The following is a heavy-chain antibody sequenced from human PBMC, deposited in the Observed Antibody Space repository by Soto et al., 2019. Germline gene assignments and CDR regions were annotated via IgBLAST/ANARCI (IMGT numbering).Heavy chain of an antibody. CDR3: ARDTSNTSGSRIWFDA. CDR1: GYSFTKYA. V-gene: IGHV1-18*04. CDR2: ISTYNGDT. Sequence: ASVKVSCKASGYSFTKYAISWVRQAPGQGLEWLGWISTYNGDTNYAQSLQGRVTMTTDTSTTTAYMELRSLRSDDTAVYYCARDTSNTSGSRIWFDAWGQGALVTVSS. D-gene: IGHD6-19*01. J-gene: IGHJ5*02.